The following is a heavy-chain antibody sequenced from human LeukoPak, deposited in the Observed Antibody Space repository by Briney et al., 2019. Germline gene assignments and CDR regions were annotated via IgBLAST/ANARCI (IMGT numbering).Heavy chain of an antibody. Sequence: PGGSLRLSCAASGFTFSSYGMSWVRQAPGKGLEWVANIKQDGSEKYYVDSVKGRFTISRDNAKNSLYLQMNSLRAEDTAVYYCARRGSYYTYFDYWGQGTLVTVSS. J-gene: IGHJ4*02. D-gene: IGHD1-26*01. CDR1: GFTFSSYG. CDR3: ARRGSYYTYFDY. CDR2: IKQDGSEK. V-gene: IGHV3-7*01.